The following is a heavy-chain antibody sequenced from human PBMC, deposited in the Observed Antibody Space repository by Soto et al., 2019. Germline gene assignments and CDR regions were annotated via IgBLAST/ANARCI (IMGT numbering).Heavy chain of an antibody. D-gene: IGHD6-19*01. V-gene: IGHV3-23*01. CDR3: AKGRAPSGWYPPYYYGMDV. Sequence: VQLLESGGGLLQPGGSLRLSCAASGFTFSTYAMTWVRQAPGKGPEWVSSVSGSGGNTLYADSVKGRFTISRDNSKNPLYLQRNSLRAGDTAVYYCAKGRAPSGWYPPYYYGMDVWGQGTTVIVSS. CDR1: GFTFSTYA. J-gene: IGHJ6*02. CDR2: VSGSGGNT.